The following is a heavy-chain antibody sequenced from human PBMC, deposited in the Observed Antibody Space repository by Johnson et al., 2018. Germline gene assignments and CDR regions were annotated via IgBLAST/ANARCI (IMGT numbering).Heavy chain of an antibody. CDR1: GFTFDDYA. V-gene: IGHV3-9*01. J-gene: IGHJ4*02. Sequence: VQLQESGGGLVEPGRSLRLSCAAAGFTFDDYAMHWVRQAPGKGLAWVSGMRWNRDNIGYADSVKGRFTNSRDHAKTSVYLQMNSLRPEDTALYYCAREDGYGDSIEALGYWGQGTLVTVSS. D-gene: IGHD4-17*01. CDR2: MRWNRDNI. CDR3: AREDGYGDSIEALGY.